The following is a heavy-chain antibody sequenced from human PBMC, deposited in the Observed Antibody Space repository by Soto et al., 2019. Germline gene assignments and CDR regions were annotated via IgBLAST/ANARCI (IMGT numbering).Heavy chain of an antibody. D-gene: IGHD2-21*02. Sequence: GGSLRLSCAASGFTFSSYGMHWVRQAPGKGLEWVAVISYDGSNKYYADSVKGRFTISRDNSKNALFLQMNSLRAEDTAIYYCAKAFRVAAIHSCDYWGQGTLVTVSS. J-gene: IGHJ4*02. CDR3: AKAFRVAAIHSCDY. V-gene: IGHV3-30*18. CDR2: ISYDGSNK. CDR1: GFTFSSYG.